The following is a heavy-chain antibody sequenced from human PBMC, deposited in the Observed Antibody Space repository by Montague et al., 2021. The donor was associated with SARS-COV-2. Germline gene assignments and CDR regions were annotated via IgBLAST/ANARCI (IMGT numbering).Heavy chain of an antibody. D-gene: IGHD5-24*01. CDR1: GSSISSYN. CDR2: IYYSGNT. V-gene: IGHV4-59*01. Sequence: SETLSLTCTVSGSSISSYNWSWIRQPPGKGLECIGYIYYSGNTNYNPSLKSRVTISVDASKSQFSLKLSSVTAADTAVYYCAGLQGDGSLYGMDVWGQGTTVTVSS. J-gene: IGHJ6*02. CDR3: AGLQGDGSLYGMDV.